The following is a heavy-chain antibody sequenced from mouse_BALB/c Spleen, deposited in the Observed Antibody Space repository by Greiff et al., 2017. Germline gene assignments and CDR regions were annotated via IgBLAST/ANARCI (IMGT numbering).Heavy chain of an antibody. CDR2: ISSGGSYT. Sequence: EVKLMESGGGLVKPGGSLKLSCAASGFTFSSYAMSWVRQSPEKRLEWVAEISSGGSYTYYPDTVTGRFTISRDNAKTTLYLEMSSLRSEDTAMYYCARGLYYGYDSYFDYWGQGTTLTVSS. CDR3: ARGLYYGYDSYFDY. D-gene: IGHD2-2*01. CDR1: GFTFSSYA. V-gene: IGHV5-9-4*01. J-gene: IGHJ2*01.